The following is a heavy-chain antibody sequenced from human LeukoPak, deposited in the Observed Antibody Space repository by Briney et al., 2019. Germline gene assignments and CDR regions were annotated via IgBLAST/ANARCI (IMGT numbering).Heavy chain of an antibody. CDR1: GGSISGYY. D-gene: IGHD3-10*01. V-gene: IGHV4-59*01. J-gene: IGHJ5*02. Sequence: PSETLSLTCTVSGGSISGYYWSWIRQPPGKGLEWIGYIYYSGSTNYNPPLKSRVTISVDTSKNQFSLKLTSVTAADTAVYYCARDDPPLLWFGEASWFDPWGQGTLVTVSS. CDR3: ARDDPPLLWFGEASWFDP. CDR2: IYYSGST.